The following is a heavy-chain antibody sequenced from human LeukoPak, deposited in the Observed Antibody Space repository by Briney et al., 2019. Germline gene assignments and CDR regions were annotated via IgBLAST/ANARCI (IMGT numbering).Heavy chain of an antibody. V-gene: IGHV5-10-1*01. CDR1: GYSFTSYW. CDR3: ARHENDDRSGYYPSPVDY. D-gene: IGHD3-22*01. CDR2: IDPSDSYT. J-gene: IGHJ4*02. Sequence: GESLKISCKGSGYSFTSYWISWVRQMPGKGLEGMGRIDPSDSYTNYSPSFQGHVTISADKSISTAYLQWSSLKASDTAMYYCARHENDDRSGYYPSPVDYWGQGTLVTVSS.